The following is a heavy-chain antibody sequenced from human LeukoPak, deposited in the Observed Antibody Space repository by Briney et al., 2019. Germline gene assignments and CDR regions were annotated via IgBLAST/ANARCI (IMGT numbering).Heavy chain of an antibody. CDR3: AKEHCSSASCYASPHP. CDR2: ISGSGGST. Sequence: GGSLRLSCAASGFTFSSYAMSWVRQAPGKGLEWVSAISGSGGSTYYAASMKARFTTSRDNSKDTLYLQMNSLRAEDTAVYYCAKEHCSSASCYASPHPWGQGTLVTVSS. V-gene: IGHV3-23*01. J-gene: IGHJ5*02. CDR1: GFTFSSYA. D-gene: IGHD2-2*01.